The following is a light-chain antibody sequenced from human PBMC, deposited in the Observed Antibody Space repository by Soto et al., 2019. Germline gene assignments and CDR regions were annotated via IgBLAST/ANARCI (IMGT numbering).Light chain of an antibody. Sequence: QSALTQPAAVSGSPGQSITISCTGTRGDVGSFNYVSWYQLHPGKAPKLVIYDVSSRPSGVSSRFSGSKSGNTASLSISGLQAEDEGDYYCASYSTGDTLYVFGRGTKV. V-gene: IGLV2-14*01. CDR1: RGDVGSFNY. CDR2: DVS. J-gene: IGLJ1*01. CDR3: ASYSTGDTLYV.